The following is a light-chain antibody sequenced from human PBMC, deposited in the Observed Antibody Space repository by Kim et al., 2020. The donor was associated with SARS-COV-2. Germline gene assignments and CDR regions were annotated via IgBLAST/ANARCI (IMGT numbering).Light chain of an antibody. V-gene: IGKV1-17*01. J-gene: IGKJ5*01. CDR2: GAS. CDR1: QDIRND. Sequence: SSVGDKVTITCRASQDIRNDLGWYQQNPGRAPKRLIYGASSLQSGVPSRFSGSGSGTEFTLTISSVQPEDFATYFCLQHSTYPITFGQGTRLEIK. CDR3: LQHSTYPIT.